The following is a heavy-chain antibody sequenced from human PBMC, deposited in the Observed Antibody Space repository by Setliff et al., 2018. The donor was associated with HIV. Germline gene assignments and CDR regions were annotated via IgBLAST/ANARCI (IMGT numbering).Heavy chain of an antibody. CDR2: ISYDGSNK. J-gene: IGHJ2*01. CDR3: ARDHESMTTVVTESWYFDL. CDR1: GVTFSNYG. Sequence: GGSLRLSCAASGVTFSNYGMHWVRQAPGKGLEWVAVISYDGSNKYYADSVKGRFTISRDNSKDTLYLQMNSLRPDDTAVYYCARDHESMTTVVTESWYFDLWGRGTLVTVSS. V-gene: IGHV3-30*03. D-gene: IGHD4-17*01.